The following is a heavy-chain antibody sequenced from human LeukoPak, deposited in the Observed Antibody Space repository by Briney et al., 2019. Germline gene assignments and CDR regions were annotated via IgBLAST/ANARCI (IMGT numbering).Heavy chain of an antibody. V-gene: IGHV3-74*01. D-gene: IGHD6-13*01. CDR2: INSDGSST. CDR1: GFTFSSYW. Sequence: GGSLRLSCAASGFTFSSYWMHWVRQAPGKGLVWVSRINSDGSSTSYADSVKGRFTISRDNAKNSLYLQMNSLRAEDTAVYYCARGSAGIVSYYYMDVWGKGTTVTVSS. J-gene: IGHJ6*03. CDR3: ARGSAGIVSYYYMDV.